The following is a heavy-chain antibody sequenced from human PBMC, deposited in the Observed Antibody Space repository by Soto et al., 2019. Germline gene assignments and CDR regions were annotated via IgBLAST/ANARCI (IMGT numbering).Heavy chain of an antibody. CDR1: GFTFSSYA. J-gene: IGHJ4*02. V-gene: IGHV3-30-3*01. D-gene: IGHD2-15*01. CDR2: ISYDGSNK. CDR3: ARSVAATPGYYFDY. Sequence: GSLRLSCAASGFTFSSYAMHWVRQAPGKGLEWVAVISYDGSNKYYADSVKGRFTISRDNSKNTLYLQMNSLRAEDTAVYYCARSVAATPGYYFDYWGQGTLVTVSS.